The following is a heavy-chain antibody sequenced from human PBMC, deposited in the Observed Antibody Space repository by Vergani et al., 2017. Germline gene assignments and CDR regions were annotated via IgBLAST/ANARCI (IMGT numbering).Heavy chain of an antibody. CDR3: AGHMDGLIVVVITTAFDI. CDR2: IYHSGST. V-gene: IGHV4-38-2*01. J-gene: IGHJ3*02. Sequence: QVQLQESGPGLVKPSETLSLPCAVSGYPISSGYYWGWLRQPPGKGLEWIGSIYHSGSTYYNPSLKSRVTISVDTSKNQFSLKLSSVTAADTAVYYCAGHMDGLIVVVITTAFDIWGQGTMVTVSS. CDR1: GYPISSGYY. D-gene: IGHD3-22*01.